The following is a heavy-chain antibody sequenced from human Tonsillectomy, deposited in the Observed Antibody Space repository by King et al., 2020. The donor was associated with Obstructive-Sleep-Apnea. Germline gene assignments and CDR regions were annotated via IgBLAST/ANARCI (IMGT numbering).Heavy chain of an antibody. CDR3: ARTSFGVVIMAFDY. CDR2: IFSNDEK. D-gene: IGHD3-3*01. CDR1: GFSLSNARMG. J-gene: IGHJ4*02. Sequence: VTLKESGPVLVKPTETLTLTCTVSGFSLSNARMGVSWIRQPPGKALEWLAHIFSNDEKSYSTSLKRRLTISTDTSKSQVVLTMTNMDPVDTATYYFARTSFGVVIMAFDYWGQGTLVTVSS. V-gene: IGHV2-26*01.